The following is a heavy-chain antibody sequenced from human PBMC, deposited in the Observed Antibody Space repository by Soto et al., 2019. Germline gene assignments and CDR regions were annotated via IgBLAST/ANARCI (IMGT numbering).Heavy chain of an antibody. J-gene: IGHJ6*01. D-gene: IGHD3-3*01. CDR3: ARVGVWSGYDAYGLDV. V-gene: IGHV4-31*03. Sequence: QVQLQESGPGLVKPSQTLSLTCTVSGGSISIGGYYWSWIRQHPGKGLEWIGYIYYRGTTYYNPSLESRVTISVDTSKNQISLKVSSVTAADTAVYYCARVGVWSGYDAYGLDVW. CDR1: GGSISIGGYY. CDR2: IYYRGTT.